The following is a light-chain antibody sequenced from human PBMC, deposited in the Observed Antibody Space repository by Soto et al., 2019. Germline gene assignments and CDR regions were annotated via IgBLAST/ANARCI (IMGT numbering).Light chain of an antibody. J-gene: IGKJ4*01. CDR1: QSISNY. CDR2: AAS. Sequence: DMEMTQSPSSLSASVGDRVTITCRASQSISNYLNWYQHKPGKVPKLLIYAASSLQSGVPTRFSGSGSGTDFTLTINSLQTEDFATYYCQQSYGTPLTCGGGTKIEIK. V-gene: IGKV1-39*01. CDR3: QQSYGTPLT.